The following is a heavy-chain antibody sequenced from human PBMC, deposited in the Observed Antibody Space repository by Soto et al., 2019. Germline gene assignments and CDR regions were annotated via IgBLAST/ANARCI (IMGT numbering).Heavy chain of an antibody. CDR2: IYKSATT. CDR1: GDSISNLDYF. J-gene: IGHJ5*01. D-gene: IGHD7-27*01. Sequence: SETLSLTCSVSGDSISNLDYFWAWIRQPPGQALEYIGYIYKSATTYYNPSFESRVAISVDTSKSQFSLNVTSVTAADTAVYFCARGRYCLTGRCFPNWFDSWGQGALVTVLL. CDR3: ARGRYCLTGRCFPNWFDS. V-gene: IGHV4-30-4*01.